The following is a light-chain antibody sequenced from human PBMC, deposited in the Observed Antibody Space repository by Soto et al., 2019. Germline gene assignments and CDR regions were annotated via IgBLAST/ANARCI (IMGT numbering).Light chain of an antibody. Sequence: DIQITHSPSTLSSSVLYIFTITCLASQSISSWLAWYQQKPGKAPKLLIYDASSLESGVPSRFSGSGSGTEFTLTISSLQPDDFATYYCQQYNSYRWTFGQGTKVDIK. CDR2: DAS. J-gene: IGKJ1*01. CDR1: QSISSW. CDR3: QQYNSYRWT. V-gene: IGKV1-5*01.